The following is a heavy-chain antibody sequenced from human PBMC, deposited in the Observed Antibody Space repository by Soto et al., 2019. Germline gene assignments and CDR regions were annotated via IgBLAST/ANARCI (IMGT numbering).Heavy chain of an antibody. Sequence: QVQLVESGGGVVQPGRSLRLSCAASGFTFSSYGMHWVRQAPGKGLEWVAVISYDGSNNDYADSVKGRFTISRDNSQNTLYLQMNSLRAEDTAVYYCAKSPQYYYGSGSYLTDWGQGTLVTVSS. CDR2: ISYDGSNN. CDR3: AKSPQYYYGSGSYLTD. D-gene: IGHD3-10*01. V-gene: IGHV3-30*18. CDR1: GFTFSSYG. J-gene: IGHJ4*02.